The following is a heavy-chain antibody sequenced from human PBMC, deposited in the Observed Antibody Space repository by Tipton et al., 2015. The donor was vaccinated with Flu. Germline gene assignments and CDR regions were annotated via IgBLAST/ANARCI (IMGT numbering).Heavy chain of an antibody. CDR2: IYNSGST. V-gene: IGHV4-39*07. CDR1: GGSISSRSYY. D-gene: IGHD6-19*01. CDR3: AREKDSRGSEYFQQ. J-gene: IGHJ1*01. Sequence: VKPSETLSLTCTVSGGSISSRSYYWGWIRQPPGKGLEWIGNIYNSGSTYYNPSLKSRVTISIDTSKNQFSLRLSFVTAADTAVYYCAREKDSRGSEYFQQWGQGTLVTVSS.